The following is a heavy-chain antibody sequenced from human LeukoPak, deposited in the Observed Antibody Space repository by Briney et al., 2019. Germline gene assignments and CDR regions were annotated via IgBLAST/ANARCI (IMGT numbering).Heavy chain of an antibody. V-gene: IGHV3-7*03. D-gene: IGHD1/OR15-1a*01. CDR2: INHNGNVN. Sequence: QAGGSLRLSCAASGFTFSSYWMNWARQAPGKGLEWVASINHNGNVNFYVDSVKGRFTISRDNAKNSLFLQMNSLRAEDTAMYYCAKGTKPVMTIPDYWGQGILVTVSS. CDR3: AKGTKPVMTIPDY. J-gene: IGHJ4*02. CDR1: GFTFSSYW.